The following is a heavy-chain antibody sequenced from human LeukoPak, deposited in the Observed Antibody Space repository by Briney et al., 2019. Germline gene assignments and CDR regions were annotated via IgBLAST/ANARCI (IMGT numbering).Heavy chain of an antibody. V-gene: IGHV4-34*01. J-gene: IGHJ4*02. Sequence: SETLSLTRAVYGGSFSGYYWSWIRQPPGKGLEWIGEINHGGSTSNNPSLKSRVTISVDTSKNQFSLKLSSVTAADTAVYYCARRWVGATIDYWGQGTLVTVSS. CDR1: GGSFSGYY. CDR2: INHGGST. D-gene: IGHD1-26*01. CDR3: ARRWVGATIDY.